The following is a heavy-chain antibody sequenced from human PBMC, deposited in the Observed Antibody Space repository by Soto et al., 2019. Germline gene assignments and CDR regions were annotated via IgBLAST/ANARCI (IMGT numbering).Heavy chain of an antibody. CDR1: GFTFSSYA. CDR3: VRGQLLRDWDAIDI. Sequence: PGGSLRLSCAGSGFTFSSYAMHWVRQATGKALEWVSAIDTSGNTYYPDSVKGRFTISRENSKNSLYLQMNSLRAGDTAVYYCVRGQLLRDWDAIDIWGQGTTVTVSS. J-gene: IGHJ6*02. D-gene: IGHD1-26*01. V-gene: IGHV3-13*01. CDR2: IDTSGNT.